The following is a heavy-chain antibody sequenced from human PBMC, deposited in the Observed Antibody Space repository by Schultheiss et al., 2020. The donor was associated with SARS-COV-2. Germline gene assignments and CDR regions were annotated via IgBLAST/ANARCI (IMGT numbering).Heavy chain of an antibody. D-gene: IGHD5-18*01. Sequence: SETLSLTCAVYGGSFSDYYWSWIRQPPGKGLEWIGYIYYSGSTNYNPSLKSRVTISVDTSKNQFSLKLSSVTAADTAVYYCARSLTAMGEFDPWGQGTLVTVSS. CDR3: ARSLTAMGEFDP. V-gene: IGHV4-59*01. J-gene: IGHJ5*02. CDR1: GGSFSDYY. CDR2: IYYSGST.